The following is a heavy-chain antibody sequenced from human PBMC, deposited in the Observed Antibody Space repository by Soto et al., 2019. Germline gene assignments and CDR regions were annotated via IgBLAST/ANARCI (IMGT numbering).Heavy chain of an antibody. CDR1: GFTFSSYA. CDR3: VRWSVGATGYYYGRDV. Sequence: GGSLRLSCSASGFTFSSYAMHWVRQAPGKGLEYVSAISNNGGSTYYADSVKGRFTISRDNSKNTLYLQMSSLRAEDTAVYYCVRWSVGATGYYYGRDVWGQGTTVTVSS. V-gene: IGHV3-64D*06. J-gene: IGHJ6*02. CDR2: ISNNGGST. D-gene: IGHD1-26*01.